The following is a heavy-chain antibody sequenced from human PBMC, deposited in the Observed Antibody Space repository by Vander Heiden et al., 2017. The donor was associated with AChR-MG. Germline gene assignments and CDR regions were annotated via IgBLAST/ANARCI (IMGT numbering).Heavy chain of an antibody. V-gene: IGHV4-34*01. J-gene: IGHJ6*02. CDR2: INHRGRT. Sequence: QVQLPQWGAGLLKPSETLSLTCAVYGWSFSSSFWSWIRQSPGRGLEWIGEINHRGRTNFNPSLKSRVTISVDTSEKQFSLKLRSMTAADTAVYYCARQGGDWSDPLFYNYYGMNVWGQGTTVTVSS. CDR1: GWSFSSSF. D-gene: IGHD1-1*01. CDR3: ARQGGDWSDPLFYNYYGMNV.